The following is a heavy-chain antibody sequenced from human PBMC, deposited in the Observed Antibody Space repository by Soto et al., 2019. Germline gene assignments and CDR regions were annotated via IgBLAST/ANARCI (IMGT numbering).Heavy chain of an antibody. CDR2: IYYSGST. D-gene: IGHD6-19*01. V-gene: IGHV4-39*01. CDR1: GGSISSSSYY. J-gene: IGHJ4*02. CDR3: ARHSGGAVAAYFDY. Sequence: SETLSLTCTVSGGSISSSSYYWGWIRQPPGKGLEWIGSIYYSGSTYYNPSLKSRVTISVDTSKNQFSLKLSSVTAADTAVYYCARHSGGAVAAYFDYWGQGTPVTVSS.